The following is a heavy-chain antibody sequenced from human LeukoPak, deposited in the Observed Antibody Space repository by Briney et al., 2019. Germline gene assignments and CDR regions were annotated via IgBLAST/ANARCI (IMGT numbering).Heavy chain of an antibody. J-gene: IGHJ4*02. CDR3: ARRRLSYYDFWSGKTGYFDY. CDR2: INHSGST. V-gene: IGHV4-34*01. Sequence: PSETLSLTCAVYGGSFSGYYWSWIRQAPGKGLEWIGEINHSGSTNYNPSLKSRVTISVDTSKNQFSLKLSSVTAADTAVYYCARRRLSYYDFWSGKTGYFDYWGQGALVTVSS. CDR1: GGSFSGYY. D-gene: IGHD3-3*01.